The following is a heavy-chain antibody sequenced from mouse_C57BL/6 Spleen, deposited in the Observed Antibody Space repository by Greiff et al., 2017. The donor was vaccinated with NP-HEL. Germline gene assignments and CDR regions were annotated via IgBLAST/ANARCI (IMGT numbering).Heavy chain of an antibody. J-gene: IGHJ4*01. D-gene: IGHD2-5*01. V-gene: IGHV1-19*01. CDR2: INPYNGGT. CDR1: GYTFTDYY. CDR3: ARDYSNYGGAMDY. Sequence: EVQLQQSGPVLVKPGASVKMSCKASGYTFTDYYMNWVKQSHGKSLEWIGVINPYNGGTSYNQKFKGKATLTVDKSSSTAYMELNSLTSEDSAVYYCARDYSNYGGAMDYWGQGTSVTVSS.